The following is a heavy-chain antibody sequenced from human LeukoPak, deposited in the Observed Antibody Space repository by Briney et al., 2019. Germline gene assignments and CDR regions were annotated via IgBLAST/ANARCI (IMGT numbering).Heavy chain of an antibody. Sequence: GGSLRLSCAASGFTFSSYGMSWVRQAPGKGLEWVSAISGSGGSTYYADPVKGRFTISRDNSKNTLYLQMNSLRAEDTAVYYCARNSPYYYYMDVWGKGTTVTTSS. CDR3: ARNSPYYYYMDV. CDR2: ISGSGGST. V-gene: IGHV3-23*01. J-gene: IGHJ6*03. CDR1: GFTFSSYG. D-gene: IGHD4-23*01.